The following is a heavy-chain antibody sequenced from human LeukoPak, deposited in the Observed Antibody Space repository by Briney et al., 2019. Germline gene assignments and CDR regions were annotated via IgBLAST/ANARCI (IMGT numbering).Heavy chain of an antibody. D-gene: IGHD5-12*01. Sequence: ASVKVSCKASGYTFTVYYMHWVRQAPGQGLEWMGWINPNSGGTNYAQKFQGRVTMTRDTSISTAYMELSRLRSDDTAVYYCARDLPKTGYVGALDIWGQGTMVTVSS. CDR1: GYTFTVYY. V-gene: IGHV1-2*02. CDR3: ARDLPKTGYVGALDI. CDR2: INPNSGGT. J-gene: IGHJ3*02.